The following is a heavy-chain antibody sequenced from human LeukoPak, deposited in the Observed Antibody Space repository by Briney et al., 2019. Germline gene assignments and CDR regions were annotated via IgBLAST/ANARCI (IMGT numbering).Heavy chain of an antibody. CDR2: ISYDGSNK. CDR1: GFTFSSYA. Sequence: GGSLRLSCAASGFTFSSYAMHWVRQAPGKGLEWVAVISYDGSNKYYADSVKGRFTISRDNSKNTLYLQMNSLRAEDTAVYYCARVRGRGSMDVWGKGTTVTVSS. V-gene: IGHV3-30*04. J-gene: IGHJ6*03. CDR3: ARVRGRGSMDV. D-gene: IGHD3-16*01.